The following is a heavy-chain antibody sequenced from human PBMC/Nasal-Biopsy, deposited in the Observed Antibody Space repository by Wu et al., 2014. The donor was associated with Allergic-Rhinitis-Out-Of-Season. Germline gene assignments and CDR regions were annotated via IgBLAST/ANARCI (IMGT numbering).Heavy chain of an antibody. CDR3: ARGRLRGGRRGAFDI. J-gene: IGHJ3*02. CDR1: GGSISSGGYY. D-gene: IGHD2-8*01. CDR2: IYYSGST. V-gene: IGHV4-31*03. Sequence: TLSLTCTVSGGSISSGGYYWSWIRQHPGKGLEWIGYIYYSGSTYYNPSLKSRVTISVDTSKNQFSLKLSSVTAADTAVYYCARGRLRGGRRGAFDIWGQGTMVTVSS.